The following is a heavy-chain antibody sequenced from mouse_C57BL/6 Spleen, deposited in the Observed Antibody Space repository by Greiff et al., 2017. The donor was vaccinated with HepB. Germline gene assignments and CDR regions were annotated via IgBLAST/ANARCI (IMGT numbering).Heavy chain of an antibody. CDR3: AREGRQLRLGAMDY. CDR1: GFTFSSYA. V-gene: IGHV5-4*01. D-gene: IGHD3-2*02. J-gene: IGHJ4*01. CDR2: ISDGGSYT. Sequence: EVKVVESGGGLVKPGGSLKLSCAASGFTFSSYAMSWVRQTPEKRLEWVATISDGGSYTYYPDNVKGRFTISRDNAKNNLYLQMSHLKSEDTAMYYCAREGRQLRLGAMDYWGQGTSVTVSS.